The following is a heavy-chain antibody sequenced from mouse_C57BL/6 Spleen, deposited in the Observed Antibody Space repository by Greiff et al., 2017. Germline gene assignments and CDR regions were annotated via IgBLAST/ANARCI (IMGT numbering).Heavy chain of an antibody. CDR1: GYTFTSYW. V-gene: IGHV1-53*01. J-gene: IGHJ1*03. CDR3: ARGFGTTAYWYFDV. Sequence: QVQLQQPGTELVKPGASVKLSCKASGYTFTSYWMHWVKQRPGQGLEWIGNINPSNGGTNYNEKFKSKATLTVDKSSSTAYMQLSSLTSEDSAVYYCARGFGTTAYWYFDVWGTGTTVTVSS. CDR2: INPSNGGT. D-gene: IGHD1-2*01.